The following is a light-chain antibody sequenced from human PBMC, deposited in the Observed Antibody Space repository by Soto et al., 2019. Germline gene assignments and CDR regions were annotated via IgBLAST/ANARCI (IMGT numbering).Light chain of an antibody. Sequence: EIVLTQSPATLSLSPGERATLSCRASESIGTYLAWYQQKPGQAPRLLISDASKRSTGIPARFSGSGSGRDFTLPISSIPPEDFSIYYWQQRTNWPPWTFGQGKKVEI. CDR3: QQRTNWPPWT. V-gene: IGKV3-11*02. J-gene: IGKJ1*01. CDR1: ESIGTY. CDR2: DAS.